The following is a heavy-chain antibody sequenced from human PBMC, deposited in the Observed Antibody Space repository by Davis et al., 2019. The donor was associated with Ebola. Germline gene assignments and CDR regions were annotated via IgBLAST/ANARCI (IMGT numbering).Heavy chain of an antibody. J-gene: IGHJ4*02. D-gene: IGHD1-26*01. Sequence: SETLSLTCTVSGGSMSSYYWSWIRQPPGKGLEWIGNIYYGGTTNYNPSLKSRVTISGDTSKNQFSLNVNSVTAADTAMYYRARTPQYTSYGSYFDYWGQGALVTVSS. CDR1: GGSMSSYY. V-gene: IGHV4-59*01. CDR3: ARTPQYTSYGSYFDY. CDR2: IYYGGTT.